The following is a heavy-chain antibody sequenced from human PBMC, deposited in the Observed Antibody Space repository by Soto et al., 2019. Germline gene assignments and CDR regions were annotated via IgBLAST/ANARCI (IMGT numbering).Heavy chain of an antibody. V-gene: IGHV3-7*01. CDR3: ARLPDGADGSYYAFDI. CDR2: IKQDGSEK. CDR1: GFTFSSYW. Sequence: GGSLRLSCAASGFTFSSYWMSWVRQAPGKGLEWVANIKQDGSEKYYVDSVKGRFTISRDNAKNSLYLQMNSLRAEDTAVYYCARLPDGADGSYYAFDIWGQGTMVTVSS. D-gene: IGHD1-26*01. J-gene: IGHJ3*02.